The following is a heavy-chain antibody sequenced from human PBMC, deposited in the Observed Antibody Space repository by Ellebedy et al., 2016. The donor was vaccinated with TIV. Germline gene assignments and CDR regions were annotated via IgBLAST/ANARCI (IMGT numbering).Heavy chain of an antibody. CDR1: GFTFSTYI. J-gene: IGHJ4*02. V-gene: IGHV3-72*01. CDR3: ARTFFH. D-gene: IGHD3-3*01. Sequence: GGSLRLSXAASGFTFSTYIMNWVRQAPGKGLEWVGRTRNKANSYTTEYAASVKGRFTISRDDSKNLLYLQMNSLKTEDTAVYYCARTFFHWGQGTLVTVSS. CDR2: TRNKANSYTT.